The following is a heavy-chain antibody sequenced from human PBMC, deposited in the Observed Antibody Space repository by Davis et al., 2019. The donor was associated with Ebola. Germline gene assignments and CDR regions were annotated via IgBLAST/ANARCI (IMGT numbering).Heavy chain of an antibody. V-gene: IGHV4-34*01. CDR2: INHSGST. J-gene: IGHJ3*01. CDR1: GGSFSGYY. Sequence: GSLRLSCAVYGGSFSGYYWSWIRQPPGKGLEWIGEINHSGSTNYNPSLKSRVTISVDTSKNQFSLNLSSVTAADTAVYYCARLHEGDWGQGTMVTVSS. CDR3: ARLHEGD. D-gene: IGHD3-16*01.